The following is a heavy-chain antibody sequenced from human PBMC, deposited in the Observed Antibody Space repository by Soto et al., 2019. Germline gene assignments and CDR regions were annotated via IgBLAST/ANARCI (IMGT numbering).Heavy chain of an antibody. J-gene: IGHJ6*03. CDR3: ARDRNDFWSGFRYYYYMDV. D-gene: IGHD3-3*01. Sequence: GGSLRLSCAACGFTVSSNYMSWVRQAPGKGLEWVSVIYSGGSTYYADSVKGRFTISRDNSKNTLYLQMNSLRAEDTAVYYCARDRNDFWSGFRYYYYMDVWGKGTTVTVSS. V-gene: IGHV3-66*01. CDR2: IYSGGST. CDR1: GFTVSSNY.